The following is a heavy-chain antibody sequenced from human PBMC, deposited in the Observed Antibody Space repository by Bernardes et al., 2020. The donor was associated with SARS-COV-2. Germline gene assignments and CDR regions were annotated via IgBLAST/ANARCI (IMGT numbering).Heavy chain of an antibody. CDR3: ARAGFGDEGLDY. V-gene: IGHV3-7*03. CDR2: INQDGREK. J-gene: IGHJ4*01. D-gene: IGHD4-17*01. Sequence: GGALQLSCAASGFIFRNSWLTWVRQDPGTGLAWVANINQDGREKDYVDAVKGRFTISRDNAKKSLYLQMNSLRAEDTAVYYCARAGFGDEGLDYWGNGTLVTVSS. CDR1: GFIFRNSW.